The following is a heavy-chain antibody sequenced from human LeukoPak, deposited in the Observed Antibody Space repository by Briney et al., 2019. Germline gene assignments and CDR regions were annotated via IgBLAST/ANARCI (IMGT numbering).Heavy chain of an antibody. CDR1: GFIFSSYS. CDR3: ARDHNWAFDY. J-gene: IGHJ4*02. Sequence: TGGSLRLSCAASGFIFSSYSMNWVRQAPGRGLEWISYIGLASGFTSYADSVKGRFTISSDTATNSLYLHMHSLRAEDTAVYYCARDHNWAFDYWGQGALVTVSS. V-gene: IGHV3-21*05. CDR2: IGLASGFT. D-gene: IGHD1-20*01.